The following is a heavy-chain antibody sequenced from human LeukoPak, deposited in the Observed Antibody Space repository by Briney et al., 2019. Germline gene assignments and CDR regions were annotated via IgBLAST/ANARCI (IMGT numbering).Heavy chain of an antibody. CDR1: GFTFDDYA. V-gene: IGHV3-9*01. CDR2: ISWNSGSI. Sequence: GGSLRLSCAASGFTFDDYAMHWVRQAPGKGLEWVSGISWNSGSIGYADSVKGRFTISRDNAKNSLYLQMNSLRPEDTALYYCAKDMGRWDTQAYFDYWGQGTLVTVSS. D-gene: IGHD1-26*01. J-gene: IGHJ4*02. CDR3: AKDMGRWDTQAYFDY.